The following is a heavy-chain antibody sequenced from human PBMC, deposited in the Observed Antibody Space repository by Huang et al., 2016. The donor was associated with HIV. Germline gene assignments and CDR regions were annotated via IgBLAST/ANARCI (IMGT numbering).Heavy chain of an antibody. D-gene: IGHD2-15*01. V-gene: IGHV3-72*01. CDR2: SGNRADSYTT. CDR1: GFTLSDHY. CDR3: TKGYSGVSVYAFDI. Sequence: EEQLVESGGGFVQPGGSLRLSCAGAGFTLSDHYLDWVRQAPGKGLEGVGRSGNRADSYTTEYAASVKGRFAISRDDSKNALYLHMNSLKTEDTAVYHCTKGYSGVSVYAFDIWGQGTMVTVSS. J-gene: IGHJ3*02.